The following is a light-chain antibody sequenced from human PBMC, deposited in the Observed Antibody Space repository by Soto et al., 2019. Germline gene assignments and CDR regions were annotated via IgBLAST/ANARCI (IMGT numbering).Light chain of an antibody. J-gene: IGKJ5*01. CDR3: QQSYSTPRGT. CDR1: QSISSY. Sequence: DIQMTQSPSSLSASVGDRVTITCRASQSISSYLNWYQQKPGKAPKLLIYAASSLQSGVPSRFNGSGSGTDFTLPISSLQPEDFATYYCQQSYSTPRGTFGQGTRLEIK. V-gene: IGKV1-39*01. CDR2: AAS.